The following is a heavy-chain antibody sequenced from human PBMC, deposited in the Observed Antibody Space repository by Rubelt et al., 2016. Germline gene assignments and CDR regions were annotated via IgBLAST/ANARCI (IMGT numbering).Heavy chain of an antibody. CDR2: ISAYNGNT. D-gene: IGHD6-13*01. CDR1: GYTFTSYG. Sequence: QVQLVQSGAEVKKPGASVKVSCKASGYTFTSYGISWVRQAPGQGLEWMGWISAYNGNTNYAQKVQGRVTITADKSTSTAYMELSSLRSEDTAVYYCARGAAGTDWYYWGQGTLVTVSS. J-gene: IGHJ4*02. V-gene: IGHV1-18*01. CDR3: ARGAAGTDWYY.